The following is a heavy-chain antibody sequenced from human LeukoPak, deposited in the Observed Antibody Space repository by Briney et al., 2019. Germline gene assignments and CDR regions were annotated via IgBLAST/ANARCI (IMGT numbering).Heavy chain of an antibody. CDR2: FDPEDGET. D-gene: IGHD1-14*01. V-gene: IGHV1-24*01. J-gene: IGHJ2*01. CDR3: ATVPGTRRYFDL. CDR1: GYTLTELS. Sequence: GASVKVSCKVSGYTLTELSIHWVRQAPGKGLEWMGGFDPEDGETIYAQKFQGRVTMTEDTSTDTAYMELSSLRSEDTAVYYCATVPGTRRYFDLWGRGTLVTVSS.